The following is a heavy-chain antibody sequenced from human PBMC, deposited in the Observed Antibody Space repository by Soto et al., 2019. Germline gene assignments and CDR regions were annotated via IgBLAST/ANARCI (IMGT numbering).Heavy chain of an antibody. CDR3: ARVKAIFGVVTTAYNWFDP. CDR2: IYYSGST. J-gene: IGHJ5*02. Sequence: SETLSLTGTVSGGSISSGGYYWSWIRQHPGKGLEWIGYIYYSGSTYYNPSLKSRVTISVDTSKNQFSLKLSSVTAADTAVYYCARVKAIFGVVTTAYNWFDPWGQGTLVTVSS. CDR1: GGSISSGGYY. D-gene: IGHD3-3*01. V-gene: IGHV4-31*03.